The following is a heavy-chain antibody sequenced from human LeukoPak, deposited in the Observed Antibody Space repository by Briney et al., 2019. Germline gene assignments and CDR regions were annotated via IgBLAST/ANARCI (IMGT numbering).Heavy chain of an antibody. Sequence: GESLKIPCEASGYSFSNYWIAWVRQMPGKGLEWMGIIYPGDSDTRYSPSFQGQVTISADKSISTAYLQWSSLKASDTAMYYWAWEIPAATDDVTYDYQGTGTLVTVSS. V-gene: IGHV5-51*01. D-gene: IGHD2-2*01. CDR2: IYPGDSDT. J-gene: IGHJ4*02. CDR3: AWEIPAATDDVTYDY. CDR1: GYSFSNYW.